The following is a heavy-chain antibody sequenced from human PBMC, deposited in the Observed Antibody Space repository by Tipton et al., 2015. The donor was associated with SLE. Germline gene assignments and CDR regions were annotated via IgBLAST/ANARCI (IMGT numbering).Heavy chain of an antibody. V-gene: IGHV4-34*01. Sequence: LRLSCAVYGGPLSICYYSWIRQPPGKGLEWIGEINHSGSTNYNPSLKSRVTMSVDTSKNHFSLKLSSVTAADTAVYYCARHDTNYGRNWFDPWGQGTLVTVSS. CDR3: ARHDTNYGRNWFDP. CDR2: INHSGST. CDR1: GGPLSICY. D-gene: IGHD2-8*01. J-gene: IGHJ5*02.